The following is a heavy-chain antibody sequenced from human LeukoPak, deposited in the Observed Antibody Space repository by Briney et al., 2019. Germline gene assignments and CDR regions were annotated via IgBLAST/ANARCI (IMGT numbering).Heavy chain of an antibody. D-gene: IGHD4-23*01. CDR1: GFTFSNYW. Sequence: GGSLRLSCAASGFTFSNYWMSWVRQAPEKGLEWVANVKQDGSVKQYMDSMKGRITISRDNAKKSLYLQMNSLRAEDTAVYYCARDRDDGGFEYWGQGTLATVSS. J-gene: IGHJ4*02. CDR2: VKQDGSVK. V-gene: IGHV3-7*01. CDR3: ARDRDDGGFEY.